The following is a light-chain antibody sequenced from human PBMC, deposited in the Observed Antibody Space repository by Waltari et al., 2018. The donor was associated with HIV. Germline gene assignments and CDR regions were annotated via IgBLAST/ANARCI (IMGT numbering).Light chain of an antibody. Sequence: QSALTQPPSASGSPGQSVTIHCTGTGSDSGTYNSFPRSQKQPGKAPKLMIYEGNNRPSGVPDRFSGAKSGSVASLTVSGLQDDDEADYYCSSYAGRDSRVVFGGGTKLTVL. CDR2: EGN. CDR1: GSDSGTYNS. CDR3: SSYAGRDSRVV. V-gene: IGLV2-8*01. J-gene: IGLJ2*01.